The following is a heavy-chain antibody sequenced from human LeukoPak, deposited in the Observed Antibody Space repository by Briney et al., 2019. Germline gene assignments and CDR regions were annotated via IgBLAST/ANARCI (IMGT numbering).Heavy chain of an antibody. V-gene: IGHV3-21*01. CDR3: ARVPGVQLERRYYFDY. CDR2: ISSSSTYI. Sequence: GGSLRLSCVASGFTFSNHAMNWVRQAPGKGLEWVSSISSSSTYIYYADSVKGRFTNSSDNPKNSLYLQMNRLRAEDTAIYYCARVPGVQLERRYYFDYWGQGTLVTVSS. CDR1: GFTFSNHA. D-gene: IGHD1-1*01. J-gene: IGHJ4*02.